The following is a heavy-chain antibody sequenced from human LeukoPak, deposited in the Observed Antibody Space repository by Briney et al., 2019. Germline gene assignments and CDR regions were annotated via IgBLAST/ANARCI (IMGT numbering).Heavy chain of an antibody. CDR1: GGSFSGYY. D-gene: IGHD3-22*01. J-gene: IGHJ6*02. V-gene: IGHV4-34*09. Sequence: PSETLSLTCAVYGGSFSGYYWSWIRQPPGKGLEWIGEINHSGSTNYNPSLKSRVTISVDTSKNQFSLKLSSVTAADTAVYYCARSGAGYYDSSGYPSPYYYYGMDVWGQGTTVTVSS. CDR2: INHSGST. CDR3: ARSGAGYYDSSGYPSPYYYYGMDV.